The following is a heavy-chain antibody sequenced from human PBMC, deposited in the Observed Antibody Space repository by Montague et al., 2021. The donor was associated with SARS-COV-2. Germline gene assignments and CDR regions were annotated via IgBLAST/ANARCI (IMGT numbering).Heavy chain of an antibody. V-gene: IGHV4-31*03. Sequence: TLSLTCTVSGDSIASGGYFWNWIRQHPGKGLEYIGAISYSGSTYYKPSLTSRVSISMDTSKNTFSLSPHSVTAADTAVYFCAASGRRGYSNPFHHCGRGSLVTVSS. CDR1: GDSIASGGYF. D-gene: IGHD4-11*01. J-gene: IGHJ4*02. CDR2: ISYSGST. CDR3: AASGRRGYSNPFHH.